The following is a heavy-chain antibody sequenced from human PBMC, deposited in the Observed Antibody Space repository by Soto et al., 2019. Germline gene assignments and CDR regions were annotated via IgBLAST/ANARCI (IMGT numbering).Heavy chain of an antibody. J-gene: IGHJ4*02. V-gene: IGHV1-69*12. D-gene: IGHD5-12*01. CDR1: GGTFNNYA. CDR3: ACDQPNSGSFDF. Sequence: QVLLVQSGAEVKKPGSSVKVSCKASGGTFNNYAVSWVRQAPGQGLEWMGGIIPIFGTTNYAQKFQDRVTIIADEHTGTVYMELTSLKSEDTAIYYCACDQPNSGSFDFWGRGTLVTVST. CDR2: IIPIFGTT.